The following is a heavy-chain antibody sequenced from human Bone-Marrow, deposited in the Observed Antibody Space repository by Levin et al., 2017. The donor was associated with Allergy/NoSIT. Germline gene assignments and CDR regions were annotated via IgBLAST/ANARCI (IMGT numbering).Heavy chain of an antibody. D-gene: IGHD5-18*01. CDR1: GFTFRSYA. CDR3: AKSRGYSYGDPFDS. Sequence: LSLPCAASGFTFRSYAMSWVRQAPGKGLEWVSTISGSGGSTYHGDSVEGRFTISRDNSKNTLYLQMNSLRAEDTAVYYCAKSRGYSYGDPFDSWGQGTLVTVSS. V-gene: IGHV3-23*01. CDR2: ISGSGGST. J-gene: IGHJ4*02.